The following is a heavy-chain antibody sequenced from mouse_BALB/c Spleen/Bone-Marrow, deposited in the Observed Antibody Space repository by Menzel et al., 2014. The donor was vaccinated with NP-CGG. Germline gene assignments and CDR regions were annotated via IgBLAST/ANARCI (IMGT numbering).Heavy chain of an antibody. Sequence: QLQQSGAELVRSGASVKLSCTASGFNIKDYYMHWVKQRPEQGLEWIGWIDPENGDTEYVPKFQGKATMTADTSSNTAYLQLSSLTSEDTAVYYCNAHITTVSYWGQGTTLTVSS. D-gene: IGHD1-1*01. V-gene: IGHV14-4*02. CDR1: GFNIKDYY. J-gene: IGHJ2*01. CDR2: IDPENGDT. CDR3: NAHITTVSY.